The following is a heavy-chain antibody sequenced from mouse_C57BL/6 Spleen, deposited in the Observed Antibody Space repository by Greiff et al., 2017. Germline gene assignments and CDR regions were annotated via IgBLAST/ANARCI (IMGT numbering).Heavy chain of an antibody. CDR3: ARRDGSSYWYFDV. CDR2: IDPSDSET. Sequence: QVQLQQPGAELVRPGSSVKLSCKASGYTFTSYWMHWVKQRPIQGLEWIGNIDPSDSETNYNQKFKDKATLTVDKSSSTAYMQLSSLTAEDSAVYYCARRDGSSYWYFDVWGTGTTVTVSS. J-gene: IGHJ1*03. V-gene: IGHV1-52*01. D-gene: IGHD1-1*01. CDR1: GYTFTSYW.